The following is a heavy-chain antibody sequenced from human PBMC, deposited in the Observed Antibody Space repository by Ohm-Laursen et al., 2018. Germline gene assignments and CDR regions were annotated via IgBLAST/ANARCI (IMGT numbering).Heavy chain of an antibody. CDR1: GDSISSYY. Sequence: GTLSLTCTVSGDSISSYYWSWIRQPAGKGLEWIGRIYSSGSANYNPSPKSRVTMTVNTSKTQFLLKVNSVTAADTAVYYCARSFDTYYFDLWGQGTLVTVSS. CDR3: ARSFDTYYFDL. J-gene: IGHJ4*02. V-gene: IGHV4-4*07. CDR2: IYSSGSA.